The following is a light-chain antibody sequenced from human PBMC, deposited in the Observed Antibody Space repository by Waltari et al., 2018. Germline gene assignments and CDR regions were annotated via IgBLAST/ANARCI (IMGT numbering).Light chain of an antibody. J-gene: IGLJ3*02. Sequence: NFLLTQPHSVSASPGKPVTISCTRSSGSLVTNYVQWYQQRPGSSPSMIIYEDNKRPSGVPDRFSGSIDSSSNSASLTISGLKTEDEADYYCQSYDTNIRVFGGGTKLTVL. CDR3: QSYDTNIRV. CDR2: EDN. CDR1: SGSLVTNY. V-gene: IGLV6-57*01.